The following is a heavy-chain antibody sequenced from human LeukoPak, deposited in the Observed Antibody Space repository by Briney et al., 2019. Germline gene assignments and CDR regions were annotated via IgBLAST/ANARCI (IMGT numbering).Heavy chain of an antibody. Sequence: PGGSLRLSCAASGFTFSSYWMSWVRQAPGKGLEWVANIKQDGSEKYYVDSVKGRFTISRDNAKNSLYLQMNSLRAEDTAVYYCASGSSYSPNWFDPWGQGTLVTVSS. CDR1: GFTFSSYW. V-gene: IGHV3-7*01. D-gene: IGHD2-15*01. CDR2: IKQDGSEK. CDR3: ASGSSYSPNWFDP. J-gene: IGHJ5*02.